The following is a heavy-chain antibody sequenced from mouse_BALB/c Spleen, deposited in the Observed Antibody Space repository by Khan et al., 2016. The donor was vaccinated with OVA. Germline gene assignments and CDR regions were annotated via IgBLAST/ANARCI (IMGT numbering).Heavy chain of an antibody. J-gene: IGHJ3*01. D-gene: IGHD2-1*01. V-gene: IGHV1S132*01. CDR3: ARGYFGNYEFVY. CDR2: IFPGTGTT. CDR1: GYTFTSYW. Sequence: QVQLQQSGAELVKPGASVKLSCKTSGYTFTSYWIQWVKQRPGQGLGWIGQIFPGTGTTYYNENFKGKATLTVDTSSSTAYVQISSLTSEDSAVYFCARGYFGNYEFVYWGQGTLVTVSP.